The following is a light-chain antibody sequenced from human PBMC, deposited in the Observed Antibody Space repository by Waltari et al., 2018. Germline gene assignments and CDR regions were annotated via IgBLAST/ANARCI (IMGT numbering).Light chain of an antibody. Sequence: DIVMTQSPDSLAVSLGERATINCKSSQSVLTSSNNKNYLAWYQHKPGQPPKLLIYWASTRESGVPDRFSGSGSGTDFTLTISSLQAEDGAVYYCQQYYSAPLTFGGGTKLEIK. J-gene: IGKJ4*01. CDR2: WAS. V-gene: IGKV4-1*01. CDR1: QSVLTSSNNKNY. CDR3: QQYYSAPLT.